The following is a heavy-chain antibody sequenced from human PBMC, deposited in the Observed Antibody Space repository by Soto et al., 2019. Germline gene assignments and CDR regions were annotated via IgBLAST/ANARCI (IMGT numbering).Heavy chain of an antibody. CDR2: MNPNSGNT. V-gene: IGHV1-8*01. D-gene: IGHD3-3*01. Sequence: ASVKVSCKASGYTFTSYDINWVRQATGQGLEWMGWMNPNSGNTGYAQKFQGRVTMTRNTSISTAYMELSSLRSEDTAVYYCARKDLSYDFWSGYSTDSLDYWGQGTLVTVSS. CDR1: GYTFTSYD. J-gene: IGHJ4*02. CDR3: ARKDLSYDFWSGYSTDSLDY.